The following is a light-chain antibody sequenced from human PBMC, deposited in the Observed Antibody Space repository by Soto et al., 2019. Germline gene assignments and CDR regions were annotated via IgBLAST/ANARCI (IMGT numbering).Light chain of an antibody. V-gene: IGKV1-16*01. CDR2: SAS. CDR3: QQYYRYQGT. J-gene: IGKJ1*01. Sequence: DIQMTQSPSSLSASIGDRVNITCRASQGISNYLGWYQQKPGKDPKSLIYSASSLQSGVSSIFSGSRSRTDLTLTNNDMQPDDFSTYYCQQYYRYQGTFGQGNKVEI. CDR1: QGISNY.